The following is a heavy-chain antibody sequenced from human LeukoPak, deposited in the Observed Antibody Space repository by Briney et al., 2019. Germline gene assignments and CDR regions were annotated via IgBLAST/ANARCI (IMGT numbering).Heavy chain of an antibody. Sequence: ASVKVSCKASGFTFTSSAMQWVRQARGQRLEWIGWIVVGSGNTNYAQKFQERVTITRDMSTSTAYMELSSLRSGDTAVYYCAAEYCSGGSCYFDYWGQGTLVTVSS. D-gene: IGHD2-15*01. CDR1: GFTFTSSA. J-gene: IGHJ4*02. V-gene: IGHV1-58*02. CDR2: IVVGSGNT. CDR3: AAEYCSGGSCYFDY.